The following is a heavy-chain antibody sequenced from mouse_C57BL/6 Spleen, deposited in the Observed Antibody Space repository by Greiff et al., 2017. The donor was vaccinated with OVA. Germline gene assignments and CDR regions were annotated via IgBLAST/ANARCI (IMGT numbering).Heavy chain of an antibody. D-gene: IGHD1-1*01. CDR2: IYPGDGDT. J-gene: IGHJ2*01. CDR3: ARWYYGSSYYFDY. CDR1: GYAFGSSW. Sequence: VQRVESGPELVKPGASVKISCKASGYAFGSSWMNWVKQRPGKGLEWIGRIYPGDGDTNYNGKFKGKATLTADKSSSTAYMQLSSLTSEDSAVYFCARWYYGSSYYFDYWGQGTTLTVSS. V-gene: IGHV1-82*01.